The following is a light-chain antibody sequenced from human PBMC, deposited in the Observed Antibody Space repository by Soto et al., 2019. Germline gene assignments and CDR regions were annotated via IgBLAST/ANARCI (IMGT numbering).Light chain of an antibody. CDR2: DAS. Sequence: AIQLTQSPSSLSASVGDRVSITCRASQGISSALAWYQHKPGKAPKILIYDASSLQSGVPSRFSGSESGTECTLTISSLQPEDFATYYCQQLKTYPFTFGQGTRREIK. CDR3: QQLKTYPFT. V-gene: IGKV1-13*02. CDR1: QGISSA. J-gene: IGKJ5*01.